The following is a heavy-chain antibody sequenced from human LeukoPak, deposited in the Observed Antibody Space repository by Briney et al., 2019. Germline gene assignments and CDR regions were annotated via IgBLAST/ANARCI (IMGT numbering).Heavy chain of an antibody. V-gene: IGHV3-21*01. Sequence: GGSLRLSCAASGFTFSSYSMNWVRQAPGKGLEWVSSISSSSSYIYYADSVKGRFTISRDNAKNSLYLQMNSLRAEDTAVYYCARDQLAVAGSDYWGQGTLVAVSS. D-gene: IGHD6-19*01. CDR1: GFTFSSYS. CDR2: ISSSSSYI. CDR3: ARDQLAVAGSDY. J-gene: IGHJ4*02.